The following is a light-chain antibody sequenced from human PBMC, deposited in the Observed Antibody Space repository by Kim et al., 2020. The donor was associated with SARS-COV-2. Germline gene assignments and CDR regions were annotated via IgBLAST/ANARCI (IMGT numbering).Light chain of an antibody. CDR1: QDIQTY. J-gene: IGKJ2*01. CDR3: QQLHTLPYT. CDR2: TAS. V-gene: IGKV1-9*01. Sequence: SASVGDRVIITCRAGQDIQTYLAWYQQEPGKAPKLLIHTASTLQSGVPSRFSGSGSGTDFTLTISSPQPEDSATYYCQQLHTLPYTFGQGTKLEI.